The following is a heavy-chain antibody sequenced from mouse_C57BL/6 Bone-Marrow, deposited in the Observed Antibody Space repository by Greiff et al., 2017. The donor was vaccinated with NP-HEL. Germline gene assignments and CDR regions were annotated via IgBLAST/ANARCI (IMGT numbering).Heavy chain of an antibody. CDR2: IDPSDSET. Sequence: QVQLQQPGAELVRPGSSVKLSCKASGYTFTSYWMHWVKQRPIQGLEWIGNIDPSDSETHYTQKFKDKATLTVDKSSSTAYMQLSSLTSEDSAVYYCATYFPFAYWGQGTLVTVSA. D-gene: IGHD2-10*01. CDR3: ATYFPFAY. J-gene: IGHJ3*01. CDR1: GYTFTSYW. V-gene: IGHV1-52*01.